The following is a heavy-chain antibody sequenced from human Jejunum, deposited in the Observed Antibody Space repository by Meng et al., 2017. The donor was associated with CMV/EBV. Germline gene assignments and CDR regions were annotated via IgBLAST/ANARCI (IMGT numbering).Heavy chain of an antibody. J-gene: IGHJ4*02. Sequence: LRLSCAASGFAFSRYWIHWVRQVPGKGLVWVSGMNTDGSRTFYADSVKGRFTISRDNAKNMLYLQMSSLSAEDTAVYYCADFEVGWGQGTRVTVSS. CDR3: ADFEVG. D-gene: IGHD1-26*01. CDR2: MNTDGSRT. V-gene: IGHV3-74*01. CDR1: GFAFSRYW.